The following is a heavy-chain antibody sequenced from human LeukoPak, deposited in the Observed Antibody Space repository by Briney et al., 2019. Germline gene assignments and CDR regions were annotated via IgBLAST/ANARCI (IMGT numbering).Heavy chain of an antibody. CDR3: AKPSGSGIDY. Sequence: GGSLRLSCAASGFTFSNAWMSWVRQAPGKGLEWVAYIRSDGYHTYYADSVKGRFTITRDNSKNTMYLQMNSLRLEDMAVYYCAKPSGSGIDYWGRGIRVTVSS. CDR1: GFTFSNAW. J-gene: IGHJ4*01. CDR2: IRSDGYHT. D-gene: IGHD1-26*01. V-gene: IGHV3-30*02.